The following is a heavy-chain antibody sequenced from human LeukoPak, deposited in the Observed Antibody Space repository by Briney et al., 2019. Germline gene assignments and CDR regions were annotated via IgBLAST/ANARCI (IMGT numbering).Heavy chain of an antibody. Sequence: PSETLSLTCTVSGGSLTNYYWSWIRQPPGKELEWIGYIYHTGITNYNPSLKSRVTMSVDSSKNQFSLKMTSVTAADTAVFYCARHVGPGSRGGFFDYWGQGIVVTVSS. CDR3: ARHVGPGSRGGFFDY. D-gene: IGHD1-26*01. J-gene: IGHJ4*02. V-gene: IGHV4-59*08. CDR1: GGSLTNYY. CDR2: IYHTGIT.